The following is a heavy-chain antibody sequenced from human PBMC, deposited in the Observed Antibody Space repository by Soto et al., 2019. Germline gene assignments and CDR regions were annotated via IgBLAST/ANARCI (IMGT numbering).Heavy chain of an antibody. CDR1: GFTFSSND. J-gene: IGHJ3*01. V-gene: IGHV3-53*01. CDR3: ATRPLLPGAP. Sequence: EVQLVESGGGLIQPGGSLRLSCAASGFTFSSNDMNWVRQAPGKGLEGASLIYSGGSTYYADSVKGRFTISRDNSKNTLYLQMSSLRAEDTAVYYCATRPLLPGAPWGQGTMVTVSS. CDR2: IYSGGST. D-gene: IGHD3-22*01.